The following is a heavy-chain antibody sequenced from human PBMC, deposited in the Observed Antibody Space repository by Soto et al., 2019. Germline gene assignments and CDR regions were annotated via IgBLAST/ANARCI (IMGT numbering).Heavy chain of an antibody. Sequence: QVQLVQSGAEVKKPGASVKVSCKASGYTFTSYDINWVRQATGQGLEWMGWMNPNSGNTGYAQKFKGRVTMNRNTSISTAYMELSSLRSEDTAVYYCARATRVATPYYYYYYMDVWGKGTTVTVSS. CDR3: ARATRVATPYYYYYYMDV. CDR1: GYTFTSYD. J-gene: IGHJ6*03. D-gene: IGHD5-12*01. V-gene: IGHV1-8*01. CDR2: MNPNSGNT.